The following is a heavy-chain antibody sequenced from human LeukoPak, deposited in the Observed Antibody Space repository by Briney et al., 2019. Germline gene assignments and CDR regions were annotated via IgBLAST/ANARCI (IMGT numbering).Heavy chain of an antibody. CDR1: GFTFSGYA. J-gene: IGHJ4*02. CDR3: ARDHDNFFDY. D-gene: IGHD3-9*01. Sequence: GGSLRLSCAASGFTFSGYAMSWVRQAPGKGLEWVSAITTSGDNAYYVDSVKGRFTMSQDNSKNTLYLQMNSLGADDTAVYYCARDHDNFFDYWGQGTLVSVST. CDR2: ITTSGDNA. V-gene: IGHV3-23*01.